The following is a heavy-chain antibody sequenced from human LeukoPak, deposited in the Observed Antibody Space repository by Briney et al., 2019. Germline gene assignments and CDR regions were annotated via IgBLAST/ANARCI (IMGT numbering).Heavy chain of an antibody. CDR3: ARAYYDSSGYCDFDY. CDR2: ISAYKVNT. CDR1: GYTFTSYG. V-gene: IGHV1-18*01. D-gene: IGHD3-22*01. J-gene: IGHJ4*02. Sequence: ASVKVSCKASGYTFTSYGISWVRQAPGQGLEWRGWISAYKVNTHYAKKLQGRVTMTTDTSTTTAYMELRSLRSDDTAVYYCARAYYDSSGYCDFDYWGQGTLVTVSS.